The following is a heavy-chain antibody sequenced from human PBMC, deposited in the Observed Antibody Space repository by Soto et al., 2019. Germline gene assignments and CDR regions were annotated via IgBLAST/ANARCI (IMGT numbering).Heavy chain of an antibody. CDR1: GFTFSSYS. CDR2: ISSSSSYI. D-gene: IGHD6-19*01. V-gene: IGHV3-21*01. J-gene: IGHJ4*02. CDR3: ARDHSGWETHFDY. Sequence: EVQLVESGGGLVKPGGSLRLSCAASGFTFSSYSMNWVRQAPGKGLEWVSSISSSSSYIYYADSVKGRFTISRDNAKNSLYLQMNSLRAEDMAVYYCARDHSGWETHFDYWGQGTLVTVSS.